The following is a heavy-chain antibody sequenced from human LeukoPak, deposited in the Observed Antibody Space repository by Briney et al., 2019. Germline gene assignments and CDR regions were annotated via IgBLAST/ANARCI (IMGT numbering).Heavy chain of an antibody. D-gene: IGHD2-2*01. J-gene: IGHJ6*02. V-gene: IGHV3-30*04. Sequence: GGSLRLSCAASGFTFSSYAMHWVRQAPGKGLEWVAVISYDGSNKYYADSVKGRFTISRDNSKNTLYLQMNSLRAEDTAVYYCARATDPPRYCSSTSCFRYYGMDVWGQGTTVTVSS. CDR1: GFTFSSYA. CDR2: ISYDGSNK. CDR3: ARATDPPRYCSSTSCFRYYGMDV.